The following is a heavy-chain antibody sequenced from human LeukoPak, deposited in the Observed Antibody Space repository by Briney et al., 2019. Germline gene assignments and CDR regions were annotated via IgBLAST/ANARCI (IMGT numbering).Heavy chain of an antibody. CDR1: GYTFTSYY. V-gene: IGHV1-46*01. CDR3: ARDQEAFDY. CDR2: IYPRDGST. Sequence: GASVTVSFTASGYTFTSYYMHWVRQAPGQGLEWMGMIYPRDGSTSYAQKFQGRVTVTRDTSTSTVHMELSGLRSEDTAVYYCARDQEAFDYWGQGTLVTVSS. J-gene: IGHJ4*02.